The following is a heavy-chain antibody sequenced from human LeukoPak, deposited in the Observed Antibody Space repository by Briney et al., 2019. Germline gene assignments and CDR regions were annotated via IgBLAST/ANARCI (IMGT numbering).Heavy chain of an antibody. CDR1: GGTFSSYA. CDR3: IRQLGVGVADSGRDSNVDL. J-gene: IGHJ5*02. V-gene: IGHV1-69*05. D-gene: IGHD6-19*01. CDR2: IIPIFGTA. Sequence: ASVKVSCKASGGTFSSYAISWVRQAPGQGLEWMGGIIPIFGTANYAQKFQGRVTITTDESTSTAYMELSSLRSDDTAIYYCIRQLGVGVADSGRDSNVDLWARGTPITVSS.